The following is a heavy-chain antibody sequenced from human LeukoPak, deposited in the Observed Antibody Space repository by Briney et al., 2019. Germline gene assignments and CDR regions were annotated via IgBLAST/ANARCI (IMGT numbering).Heavy chain of an antibody. CDR3: ARELRGYSKPSHFDY. Sequence: ASVKVSCKASGYTFTGYYMHWVRQAPGQGLEWMGWINPNSGGTNYAQKFQGRVTMTRDTSISTAYMELSRLRSDDTAVYYCARELRGYSKPSHFDYWGQGTLVTVSS. CDR2: INPNSGGT. V-gene: IGHV1-2*02. CDR1: GYTFTGYY. J-gene: IGHJ4*02. D-gene: IGHD5-18*01.